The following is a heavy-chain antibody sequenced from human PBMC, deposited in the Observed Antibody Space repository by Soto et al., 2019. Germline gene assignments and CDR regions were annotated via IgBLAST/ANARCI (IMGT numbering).Heavy chain of an antibody. D-gene: IGHD4-17*01. CDR3: ARESGPIAGDYGARGFDP. Sequence: QVQLVQSGAEVKKPGSSVKVSCRASGDTFRKYAIAWVRQAPGQGLEWMGGFIPMFGSAHFAQRFQGRVTITAEESTAATYMELSSPRYADTAVYYCARESGPIAGDYGARGFDPWGQGTLVTVSS. CDR1: GDTFRKYA. V-gene: IGHV1-69*12. J-gene: IGHJ5*02. CDR2: FIPMFGSA.